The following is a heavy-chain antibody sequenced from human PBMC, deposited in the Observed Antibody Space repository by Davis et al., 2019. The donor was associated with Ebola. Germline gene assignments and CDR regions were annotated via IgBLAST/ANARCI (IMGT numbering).Heavy chain of an antibody. V-gene: IGHV1-8*01. D-gene: IGHD1-14*01. CDR3: ARNPAKTGLFDP. CDR1: GYTFTSYD. Sequence: ASVKVSCKASGYTFTSYDINWVRQAPGQGLEWMGWMNPNSGSTGYAQMFQGRVTMTRDTSISTAYMELSSLRFEDTAVYYCARNPAKTGLFDPWGQGTLVTVSS. CDR2: MNPNSGST. J-gene: IGHJ5*02.